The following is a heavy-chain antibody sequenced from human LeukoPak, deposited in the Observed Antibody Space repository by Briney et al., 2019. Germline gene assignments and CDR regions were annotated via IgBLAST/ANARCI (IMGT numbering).Heavy chain of an antibody. V-gene: IGHV4-4*07. CDR1: GGSISSYY. CDR2: IYTSGGT. CDR3: ARMYYDILTGYFGGYWFDP. J-gene: IGHJ5*02. Sequence: SETLSLTCTVSGGSISSYYWSWIRQPAGKGLEWIGRIYTSGGTNYNPSLKSRVTMSVDTSKNQFSLKLSSVTAADTAVYYCARMYYDILTGYFGGYWFDPWGQGTLVTVSS. D-gene: IGHD3-9*01.